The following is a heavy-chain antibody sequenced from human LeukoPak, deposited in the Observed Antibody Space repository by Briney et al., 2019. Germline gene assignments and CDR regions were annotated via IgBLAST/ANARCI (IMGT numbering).Heavy chain of an antibody. CDR3: TRSMVRGLDV. Sequence: GGSLRLSCAASGFTFSGSAMHWVRQASGKGLEWVGRIRSKANSYATAYAASVKGRFTISRDDSKNTAYLQMNSLKTEDTAVYYCTRSMVRGLDVWGQGTTVTVSS. CDR1: GFTFSGSA. CDR2: IRSKANSYAT. D-gene: IGHD3-10*01. V-gene: IGHV3-73*01. J-gene: IGHJ6*02.